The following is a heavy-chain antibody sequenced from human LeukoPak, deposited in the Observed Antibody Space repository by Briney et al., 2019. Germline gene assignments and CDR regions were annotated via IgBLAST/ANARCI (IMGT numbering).Heavy chain of an antibody. CDR2: INHSGST. CDR3: ARRMGRRFGERYYYYHYMDV. D-gene: IGHD3-10*01. CDR1: GGSFSGYY. J-gene: IGHJ6*03. Sequence: PSETLSLTCAVYGGSFSGYYWSWIRQPPGKGLEWIGEINHSGSTNYNPSLKSRVTISVDTSKNQFSLKLSSVTAADTAVYYCARRMGRRFGERYYYYHYMDVWGKGTTVTISS. V-gene: IGHV4-34*01.